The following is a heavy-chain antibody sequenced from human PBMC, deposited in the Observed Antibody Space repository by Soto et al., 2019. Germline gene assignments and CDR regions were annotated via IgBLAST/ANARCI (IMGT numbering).Heavy chain of an antibody. Sequence: QVQLVESGGGVVQPGRSLRLSCAASGFTFRSYAMHWVRQAPGKGLEWVAVISYDGSNKYYADSVKGRFTISRDNSKNTLYLQMNSLRAEDTAVYYCARDTYYYDSSGSIDYWGQGTLVTVSS. V-gene: IGHV3-30-3*01. CDR1: GFTFRSYA. J-gene: IGHJ4*02. CDR3: ARDTYYYDSSGSIDY. D-gene: IGHD3-22*01. CDR2: ISYDGSNK.